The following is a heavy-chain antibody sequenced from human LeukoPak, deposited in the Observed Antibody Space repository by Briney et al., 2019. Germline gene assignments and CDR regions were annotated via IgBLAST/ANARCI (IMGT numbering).Heavy chain of an antibody. J-gene: IGHJ4*02. CDR3: GSRNGTWAY. Sequence: GGSLRLSCAASGFTFSSYSMTWVRQAPGKGLEWVSSISSSSSHIYYADSVKGRFTISRDNAKNSLYLQMNSLRAEDTAVYYCGSRNGTWAYWGQGTLVTASS. D-gene: IGHD2-15*01. V-gene: IGHV3-21*01. CDR2: ISSSSSHI. CDR1: GFTFSSYS.